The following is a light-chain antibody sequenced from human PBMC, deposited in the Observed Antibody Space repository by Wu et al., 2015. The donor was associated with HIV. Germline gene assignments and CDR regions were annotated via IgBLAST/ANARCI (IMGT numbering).Light chain of an antibody. J-gene: IGKJ1*01. Sequence: IVLTLSPGTLSLSPGEGATLSCRASQSVNNYFLAWYQQKPGQAPRLLIYGAYNRATGIPDRFSGSGSGTDFTLSISRLEPEDFAVYYCQQYGSSSWTFGQGTRVEIK. CDR2: GAY. CDR1: QSVNNYF. CDR3: QQYGSSSWT. V-gene: IGKV3-20*01.